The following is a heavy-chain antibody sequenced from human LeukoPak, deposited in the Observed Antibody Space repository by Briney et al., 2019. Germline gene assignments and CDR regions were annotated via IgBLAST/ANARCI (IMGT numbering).Heavy chain of an antibody. J-gene: IGHJ4*02. CDR2: TYHSGST. D-gene: IGHD2-8*01. V-gene: IGHV4-38-2*01. CDR3: ARQGYCTNGVCSISDY. Sequence: SETLSLTCAVSGYSISSGYYWGWIRQPPGKGLEWIGTTYHSGSTYYNPSLKSRVTISVDTSNNQFSLKLNSVTAADTAVYYCARQGYCTNGVCSISDYWGQGTLVTVSS. CDR1: GYSISSGYY.